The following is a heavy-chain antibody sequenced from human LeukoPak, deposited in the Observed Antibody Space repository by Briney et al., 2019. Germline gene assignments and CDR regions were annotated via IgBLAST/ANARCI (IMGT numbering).Heavy chain of an antibody. CDR3: ARVSDYDFWSGPFDP. CDR2: ISSSSSTI. CDR1: GFTFSSYS. V-gene: IGHV3-48*04. Sequence: GGSLRLSCAASGFTFSSYSMNWVRQAPGKGLEWVSYISSSSSTIYYADSVKGRFTISRDNAKNSLYLQMNSLRAEDTAVYYCARVSDYDFWSGPFDPWGQGTLVTVSS. D-gene: IGHD3-3*01. J-gene: IGHJ5*02.